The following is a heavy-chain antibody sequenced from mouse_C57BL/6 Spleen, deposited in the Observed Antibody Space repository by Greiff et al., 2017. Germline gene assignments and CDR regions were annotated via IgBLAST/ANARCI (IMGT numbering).Heavy chain of an antibody. V-gene: IGHV1-69*01. CDR3: ARGTAGVATPFDY. J-gene: IGHJ2*01. CDR2: IDPSDSYT. D-gene: IGHD1-1*01. Sequence: VQLQQPGAELVMPGASVKLSCTASGYTFTSYWMHWVKQRPGQGLEWLGEIDPSDSYTNYNQKFKGKSTLTVDKSSSTAYMQLSRLTSEDAAVYYCARGTAGVATPFDYWGQGTTLTVSS. CDR1: GYTFTSYW.